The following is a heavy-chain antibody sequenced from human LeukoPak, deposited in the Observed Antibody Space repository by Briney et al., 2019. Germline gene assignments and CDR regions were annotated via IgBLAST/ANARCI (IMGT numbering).Heavy chain of an antibody. J-gene: IGHJ6*02. Sequence: PGGSLRLSCAASGFTFSSYAMSWVRQAPGKGLEWVSAISGSGGSTYYADSVKGWFTISRDNSKNTLYLQMNSLRAEDTAVYYCAKGERGYSYGYHYYYGMDVWGQGTTVTVSS. CDR1: GFTFSSYA. CDR3: AKGERGYSYGYHYYYGMDV. D-gene: IGHD5-18*01. V-gene: IGHV3-23*01. CDR2: ISGSGGST.